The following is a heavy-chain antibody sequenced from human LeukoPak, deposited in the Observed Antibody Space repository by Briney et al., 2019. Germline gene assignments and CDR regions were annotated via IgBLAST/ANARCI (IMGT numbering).Heavy chain of an antibody. J-gene: IGHJ6*02. Sequence: GGSLRLSCGASGFTFSTYDMNWVRQSPARGLEWVSHIINSGNGMYYTDSVKGRFTISRDNAKNSLYLQMHSLRAEDTGIYYCARGAYYDDASGYYTGKSMDVWGQGTTVTVSS. CDR2: IINSGNGM. CDR1: GFTFSTYD. CDR3: ARGAYYDDASGYYTGKSMDV. V-gene: IGHV3-48*03. D-gene: IGHD3-22*01.